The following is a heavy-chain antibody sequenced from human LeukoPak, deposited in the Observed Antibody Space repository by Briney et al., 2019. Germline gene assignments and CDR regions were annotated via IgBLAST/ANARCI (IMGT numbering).Heavy chain of an antibody. V-gene: IGHV3-30-3*01. CDR2: ISYDGSNK. Sequence: PGRSLRLACAASGFTFSSYAMHWVRQAPGKGLEWVAVISYDGSNKYYADSGKGRFTISRDNSKNTLYLQMNSLRAEDTAVYYCARELPSWELPAAKLYYYYGMDVWGQGTTVTVSS. D-gene: IGHD2-2*01. J-gene: IGHJ6*02. CDR1: GFTFSSYA. CDR3: ARELPSWELPAAKLYYYYGMDV.